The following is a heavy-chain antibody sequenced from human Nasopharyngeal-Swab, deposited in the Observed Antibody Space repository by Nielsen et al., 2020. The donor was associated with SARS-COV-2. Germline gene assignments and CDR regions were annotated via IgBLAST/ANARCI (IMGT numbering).Heavy chain of an antibody. V-gene: IGHV4-34*01. Sequence: WIRQPPGKGLEWIGEINHSGSINYNPSLKSRVTISVDTSKNQFSLKLSSVTAADTAVYYCASHDYGDYGVVDYWGQGTLVTVSS. CDR2: INHSGSI. D-gene: IGHD4-17*01. J-gene: IGHJ4*02. CDR3: ASHDYGDYGVVDY.